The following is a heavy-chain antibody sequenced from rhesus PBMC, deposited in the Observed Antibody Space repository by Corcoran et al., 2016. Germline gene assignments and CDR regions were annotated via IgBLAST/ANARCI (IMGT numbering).Heavy chain of an antibody. Sequence: QVQLQESGPGVVKPSETLSLTCAVSGGSISGYYRWSWIRQPPGKELEWIGYISGGRGVPRTTPSPKTLVTFLTNTSNNQFSLTLISVTAADTAVYYWARLYCSGIYCYGLCDAFDFWGQGLRVTVSS. CDR1: GGSISGYY. D-gene: IGHD2-27*01. CDR3: ARLYCSGIYCYGLCDAFDF. J-gene: IGHJ3*01. V-gene: IGHV4-143*01. CDR2: ISGGRGVP.